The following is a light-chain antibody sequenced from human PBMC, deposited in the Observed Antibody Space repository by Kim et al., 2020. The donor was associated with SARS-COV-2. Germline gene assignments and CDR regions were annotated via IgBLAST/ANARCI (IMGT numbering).Light chain of an antibody. CDR2: DVS. CDR1: SSDVGNYNY. CDR3: CSYTTSRTLL. V-gene: IGLV2-14*04. J-gene: IGLJ3*02. Sequence: GQSITISCTGTSSDVGNYNYVSWYQQLPGKAPKLMIFDVSNRPSGISYRFSGSRSGNTASLTISGLQAEDEADYYCCSYTTSRTLLFGGGTQLTVL.